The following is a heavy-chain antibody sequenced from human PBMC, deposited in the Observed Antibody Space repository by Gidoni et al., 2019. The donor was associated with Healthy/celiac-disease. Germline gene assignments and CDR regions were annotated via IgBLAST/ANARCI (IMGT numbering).Heavy chain of an antibody. CDR1: GFTFSSYA. V-gene: IGHV3-30-3*01. J-gene: IGHJ6*03. D-gene: IGHD2-2*01. CDR2: ISDDGSNK. Sequence: QVQLVESGGGVVRPGRSLRLSCAASGFTFSSYAMHWVRQAPGKGLEWVAVISDDGSNKYYADSVKGRFTISRDNSKNTLYLQMNSLRAEDTAVYYCARDVKKGVPAANGAGGDYYYYYYMDVWGKGTTVTVSS. CDR3: ARDVKKGVPAANGAGGDYYYYYYMDV.